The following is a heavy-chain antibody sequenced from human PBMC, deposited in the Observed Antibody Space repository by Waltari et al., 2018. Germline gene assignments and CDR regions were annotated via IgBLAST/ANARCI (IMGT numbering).Heavy chain of an antibody. CDR1: GYTFTRYD. V-gene: IGHV1-8*02. Sequence: QVQLGQSGAEVKKPGASVKVSCKASGYTFTRYDINWVRQATGQGLEWMGWMNPTSGNTGYAQKFQGRVTMTRNTAISTAYMELSSLRSEDTAVYYCARASSLTNDYYYYRDVWGKGTTVTVSS. J-gene: IGHJ6*03. D-gene: IGHD4-4*01. CDR2: MNPTSGNT. CDR3: ARASSLTNDYYYYRDV.